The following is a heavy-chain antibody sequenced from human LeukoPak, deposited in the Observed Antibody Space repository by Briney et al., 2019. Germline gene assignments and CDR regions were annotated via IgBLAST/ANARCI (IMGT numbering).Heavy chain of an antibody. J-gene: IGHJ5*02. CDR1: GGSISSYY. CDR3: ARAYSSSWYFNWFDP. D-gene: IGHD6-13*01. V-gene: IGHV4-59*12. CDR2: IYYSGST. Sequence: PSETLSLTCTVSGGSISSYYWSWIRPPPGKGLEWIGSIYYSGSTYYNPSLKSRVTISVDTSKNQFSLQLSSVTAADTAVYYCARAYSSSWYFNWFDPWGQGTLVTVSS.